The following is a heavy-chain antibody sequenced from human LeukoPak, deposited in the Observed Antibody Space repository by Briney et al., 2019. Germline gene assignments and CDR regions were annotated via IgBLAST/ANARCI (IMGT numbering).Heavy chain of an antibody. V-gene: IGHV3-30*04. J-gene: IGHJ4*02. Sequence: GGSLRLSCVASGFTFRSYAMHWVRQAPGKGLEWVAVISYDGSNKYYADSVTGRFTLSRDNSKNTLYLQMNSLRDEDTAVYYCARSRGATGLYWVDYWGQGTLVTVSS. CDR1: GFTFRSYA. D-gene: IGHD2-8*02. CDR3: ARSRGATGLYWVDY. CDR2: ISYDGSNK.